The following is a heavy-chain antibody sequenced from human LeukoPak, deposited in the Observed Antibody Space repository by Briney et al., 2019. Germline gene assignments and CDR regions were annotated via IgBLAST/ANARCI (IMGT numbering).Heavy chain of an antibody. V-gene: IGHV3-30*18. CDR1: GFTFSSYG. CDR3: ANSADY. CDR2: ISYDGSNK. J-gene: IGHJ4*02. Sequence: GGSLRLSCAASGFTFSSYGMHWARQAPGKGLEWVAVISYDGSNKYYADSVKGRFTISRDNSKNTLYLQMNSLRAEDTAVYYCANSADYWGQGTLVTVSS.